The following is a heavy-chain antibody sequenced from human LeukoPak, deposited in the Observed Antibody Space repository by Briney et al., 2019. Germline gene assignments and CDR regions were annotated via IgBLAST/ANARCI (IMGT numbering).Heavy chain of an antibody. D-gene: IGHD6-6*01. CDR2: ISYDGSNK. J-gene: IGHJ6*03. CDR1: GFTFSSYA. V-gene: IGHV3-30*01. Sequence: GRSLRLSCAASGFTFSSYAMHWVRQAPGKGLEWVAVISYDGSNKYYADSVKGRFTISRDNSKNTLYLQMNSLRAEDTAVYYCAREAAPAFYYYMDVWGKGTTVTVSS. CDR3: AREAAPAFYYYMDV.